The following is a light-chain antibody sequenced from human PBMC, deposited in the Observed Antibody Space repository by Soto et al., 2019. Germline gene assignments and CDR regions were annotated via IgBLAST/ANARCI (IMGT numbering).Light chain of an antibody. Sequence: QSALTQPASVSGSPGQSITISCTGTSSDVGGYNYVSWFQQHPAKAPKLMISDVSNRPSGVSNRFSGSKSGNTASLTISGLQAEDEADYYCLSYTTSSTAYVFGTGTKLTVL. V-gene: IGLV2-14*01. CDR2: DVS. CDR3: LSYTTSSTAYV. CDR1: SSDVGGYNY. J-gene: IGLJ1*01.